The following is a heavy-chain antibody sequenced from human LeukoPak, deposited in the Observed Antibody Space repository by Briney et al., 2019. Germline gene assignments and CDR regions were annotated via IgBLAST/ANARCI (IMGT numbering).Heavy chain of an antibody. CDR1: GYTFTGYY. Sequence: GASVKVSCKASGYTFTGYYMHWVRQAPGQGLEWMGGIIPIFGTANYAQKFQGRVTITADESTSTAYMELSSLRSEDTAVYYCARGDNFVFGPWGQGTLVTVSS. CDR3: ARGDNFVFGP. CDR2: IIPIFGTA. J-gene: IGHJ5*02. D-gene: IGHD3-9*01. V-gene: IGHV1-69*13.